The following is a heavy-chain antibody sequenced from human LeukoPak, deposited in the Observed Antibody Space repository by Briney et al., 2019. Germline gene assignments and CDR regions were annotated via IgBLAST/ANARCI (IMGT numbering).Heavy chain of an antibody. CDR1: GYTFTGYY. CDR3: ARDTAMVTYWFDP. V-gene: IGHV1-2*02. D-gene: IGHD5-18*01. J-gene: IGHJ5*02. CDR2: INPNSGGT. Sequence: ASVKVSCKASGYTFTGYYMHWVRQAPGQGLEWXXWINPNSGGTNYAQEFQGRVTMTRDTSISTAYMELSRLRSDDTAVYYCARDTAMVTYWFDPWGQGTLVTVSS.